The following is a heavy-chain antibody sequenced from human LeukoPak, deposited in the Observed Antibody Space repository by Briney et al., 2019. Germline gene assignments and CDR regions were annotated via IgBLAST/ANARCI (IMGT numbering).Heavy chain of an antibody. V-gene: IGHV3-9*01. CDR1: GFTFDDYA. CDR2: ISWNCGSI. D-gene: IGHD2-15*01. CDR3: AKASMVVAAIVWYFDL. J-gene: IGHJ2*01. Sequence: GGSLRLSCAASGFTFDDYAMHWVRQAPGKGLEWVSGISWNCGSIGYADSVKGRFTISRDNAKNSLYLQMNSLRAEDTALYYCAKASMVVAAIVWYFDLWGRGTLVTVSS.